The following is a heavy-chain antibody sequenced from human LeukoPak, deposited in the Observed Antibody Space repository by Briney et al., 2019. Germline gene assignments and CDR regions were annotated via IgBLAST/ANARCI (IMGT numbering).Heavy chain of an antibody. Sequence: AXVKVSCKAAGYTFSXYGISWVRQAPGQGLEWMGWISAYNGNTNYAQKLQGRVTMTTDTSTTTAYMELRSLRSDDTAVYYCARVYSYGLFDYWGQGTLVTVSS. V-gene: IGHV1-18*01. CDR2: ISAYNGNT. D-gene: IGHD5-18*01. CDR3: ARVYSYGLFDY. CDR1: GYTFSXYG. J-gene: IGHJ4*02.